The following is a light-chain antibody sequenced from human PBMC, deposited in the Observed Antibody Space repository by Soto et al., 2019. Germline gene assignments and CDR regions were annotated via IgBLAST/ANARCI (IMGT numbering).Light chain of an antibody. Sequence: RAIQTLSSNYLAWYQQKPGQGPRLLIYGASSRATGIPDRFIGSGSGTDFSLTISRLEPEDFAVYYCQQYGSSGTFGQGTKVDIK. J-gene: IGKJ1*01. V-gene: IGKV3-20*01. CDR2: GAS. CDR1: QTLSSNY. CDR3: QQYGSSGT.